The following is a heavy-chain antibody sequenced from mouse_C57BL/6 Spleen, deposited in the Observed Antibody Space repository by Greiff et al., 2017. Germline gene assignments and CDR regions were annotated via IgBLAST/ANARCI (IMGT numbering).Heavy chain of an antibody. J-gene: IGHJ4*01. V-gene: IGHV5-12*01. Sequence: EVQGVESGGGLVQPGGSLKLSCAASGFTFSDYYMYWVRQTPEKRLEWVAYISNGGGSTYYPDTVKGRFTISRDNAKNTLYLQMSRLKSEDTAMYYCARPITTVVATGAMDYWGQGTSVTVSS. CDR2: ISNGGGST. CDR1: GFTFSDYY. CDR3: ARPITTVVATGAMDY. D-gene: IGHD1-1*01.